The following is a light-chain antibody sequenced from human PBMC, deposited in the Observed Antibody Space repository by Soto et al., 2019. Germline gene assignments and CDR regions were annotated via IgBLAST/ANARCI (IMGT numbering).Light chain of an antibody. J-gene: IGKJ1*01. CDR3: QQYNSYSPWT. V-gene: IGKV1-5*01. Sequence: DIQMTQSPSTLSASVGDRVTITCRASQSISSRLAWYQQKSGKAPNLLIYDASSLEGGVPSRFSGSASETEFTLTISSLQPDDFATYYCQQYNSYSPWTFGQGTKVDIK. CDR2: DAS. CDR1: QSISSR.